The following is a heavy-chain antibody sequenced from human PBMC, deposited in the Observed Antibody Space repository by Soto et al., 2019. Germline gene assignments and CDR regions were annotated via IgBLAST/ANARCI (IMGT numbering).Heavy chain of an antibody. V-gene: IGHV4-34*01. CDR2: INHSGST. CDR3: ARGLAARQFDP. D-gene: IGHD6-6*01. J-gene: IGHJ5*02. Sequence: QVQLQQWGAGLLKPSETLSLTCAVYGGSFSGYYWSWIRQPPGKGLEWIGEINHSGSTNYNPSLKSRVTISVDTSNNQFSLKLSSVTAADTAVYYCARGLAARQFDPWGQGTLVTVSS. CDR1: GGSFSGYY.